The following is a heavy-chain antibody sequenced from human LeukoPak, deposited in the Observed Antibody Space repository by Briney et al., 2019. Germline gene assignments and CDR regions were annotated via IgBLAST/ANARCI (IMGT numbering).Heavy chain of an antibody. V-gene: IGHV3-30*18. D-gene: IGHD4-23*01. Sequence: GESLRLSCSASGFTFSSYGMHWVRQAPGKGLEWVAVISYDGSNKYYADSVKGRFTISRDNSKNTLYLQMNSLRAEDTAVYYCAKDGGYGGNSGDYWGQGTLVTVSS. CDR3: AKDGGYGGNSGDY. CDR2: ISYDGSNK. CDR1: GFTFSSYG. J-gene: IGHJ4*02.